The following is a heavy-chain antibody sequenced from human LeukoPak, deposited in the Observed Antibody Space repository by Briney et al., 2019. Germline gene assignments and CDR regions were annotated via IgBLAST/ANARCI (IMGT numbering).Heavy chain of an antibody. D-gene: IGHD1-26*01. CDR2: VIPILGTT. V-gene: IGHV1-69*05. J-gene: IGHJ4*02. CDR1: GTTFTRSA. Sequence: SVTVSCKASGTTFTRSAISRVRQAPGQGLEWNGGVIPILGTTNYAQKFQDRVSITTDESTSTAYMEVSSLRSVDTAVYFSARDDGSATLGFDSWGQGTLVTVSS. CDR3: ARDDGSATLGFDS.